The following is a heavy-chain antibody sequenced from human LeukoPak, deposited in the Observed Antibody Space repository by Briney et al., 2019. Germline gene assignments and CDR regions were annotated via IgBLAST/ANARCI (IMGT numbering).Heavy chain of an antibody. J-gene: IGHJ6*03. CDR3: ARGDLEACSSTSCLYYSYYYMDV. CDR1: GGTFSSYA. D-gene: IGHD2-2*01. Sequence: SVKVSCKASGGTFSSYAISWVRQAPGQGLEWMGGIIPIFGTANYAQKFQGRVTITTDESTSTAYMELSSLRSEDTAVYYCARGDLEACSSTSCLYYSYYYMDVWGKGTTVTVSS. V-gene: IGHV1-69*05. CDR2: IIPIFGTA.